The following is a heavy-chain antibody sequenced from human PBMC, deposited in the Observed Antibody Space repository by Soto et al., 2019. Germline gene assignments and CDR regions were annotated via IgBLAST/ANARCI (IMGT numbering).Heavy chain of an antibody. CDR2: ISYDGSNK. V-gene: IGHV3-30-3*01. CDR3: ARDPFRYIAAAGTSLDY. Sequence: QVQLVESGGGVVQPGRSLRLSCAASGFTFSSYAMHWVRQAPGKELEWVAVISYDGSNKYYADSVKGRFTISRDNSKNTLYLQMNSLRAEDTAVYYCARDPFRYIAAAGTSLDYWGQGTLVTVSS. J-gene: IGHJ4*02. D-gene: IGHD6-13*01. CDR1: GFTFSSYA.